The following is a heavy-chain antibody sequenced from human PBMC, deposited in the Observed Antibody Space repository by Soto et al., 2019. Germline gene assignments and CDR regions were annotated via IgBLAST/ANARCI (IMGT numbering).Heavy chain of an antibody. CDR2: IIPIFGTA. Sequence: ASVKVSCKASGGTFSSYAISWVRQAPGQGLEWMGGIIPIFGTANYAQKFQGRVTITADESTSTAYMELSSLRSEDTAVYYCARDARYIAAAGSNWFDPWGQGTLVTVSS. D-gene: IGHD6-13*01. CDR1: GGTFSSYA. J-gene: IGHJ5*02. CDR3: ARDARYIAAAGSNWFDP. V-gene: IGHV1-69*13.